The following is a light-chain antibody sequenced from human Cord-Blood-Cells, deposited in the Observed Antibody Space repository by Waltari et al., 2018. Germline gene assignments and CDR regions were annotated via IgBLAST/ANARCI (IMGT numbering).Light chain of an antibody. Sequence: QSVLTQPPSVSGAPGQRVTISCTGSSSHIGAGYAVHWYQQLPGTAPKLLIYGNNDRPSGVPDRFSGYKSCTSASLAITGLQAEDEADYYCQSYDSSLSGYVFGTGTKVTVL. CDR2: GNN. CDR3: QSYDSSLSGYV. V-gene: IGLV1-40*01. J-gene: IGLJ1*01. CDR1: SSHIGAGYA.